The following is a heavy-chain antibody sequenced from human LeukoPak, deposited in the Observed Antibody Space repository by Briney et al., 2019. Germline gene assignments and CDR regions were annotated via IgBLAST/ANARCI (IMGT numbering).Heavy chain of an antibody. CDR2: INPNSGGT. D-gene: IGHD6-13*01. CDR3: ARDEEQQLHT. CDR1: GYTFTGYY. J-gene: IGHJ5*02. Sequence: ASVTVSCKASGYTFTGYYMHWVRQAPGQGLEWMGWINPNSGGTNYAQKFQGRVTMNRDTSISTAYMELSRVRYDDTAVYYCARDEEQQLHTWGQGTLVTVSS. V-gene: IGHV1-2*02.